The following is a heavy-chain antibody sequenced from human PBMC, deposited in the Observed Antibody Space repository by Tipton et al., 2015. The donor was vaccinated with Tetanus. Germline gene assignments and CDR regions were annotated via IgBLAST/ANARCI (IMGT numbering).Heavy chain of an antibody. CDR2: ISFDGSHK. V-gene: IGHV3-30*18. D-gene: IGHD3-16*01. J-gene: IGHJ4*02. CDR3: AKAKPVITLAFFDY. Sequence: SLRLSCAASEFTFSRFGMHWVRQAPGKGLEWVAGISFDGSHKYYVDSVRGRFTTSRDNSQNTLYLQMNSLRPEDTAIYYCAKAKPVITLAFFDYWGQGTVVTVSS. CDR1: EFTFSRFG.